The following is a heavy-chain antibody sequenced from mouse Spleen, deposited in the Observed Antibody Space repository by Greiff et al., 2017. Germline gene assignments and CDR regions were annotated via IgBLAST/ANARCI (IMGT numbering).Heavy chain of an antibody. D-gene: IGHD2-12*01. CDR2: IDSSDSYT. J-gene: IGHJ2*01. Sequence: VQLQQPGAELVKPGASVKLSCKASGYTFTSYWMQWVKQRPGQGLEWIGEIDSSDSYTNYNQKFKGKATLTVDTSSSTAYMQLSSLTSEDSAVYYCARGPYDVGYYFDYWGQGTTLTVSS. V-gene: IGHV1-50*01. CDR1: GYTFTSYW. CDR3: ARGPYDVGYYFDY.